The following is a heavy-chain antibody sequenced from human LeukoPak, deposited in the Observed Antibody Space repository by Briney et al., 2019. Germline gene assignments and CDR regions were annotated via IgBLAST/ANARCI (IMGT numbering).Heavy chain of an antibody. V-gene: IGHV4-30-2*01. CDR3: ARSRGYCSSTSCPGGWFDP. Sequence: SETLSLTCAVSGGSISSGGYSWSWIRQPPGKGLEWIGYIYHSGSTYYNPSLKSRVTISADRSKNQFSLKLSSVTAADTAVYYCARSRGYCSSTSCPGGWFDPWGQGTLVTVSS. CDR2: IYHSGST. J-gene: IGHJ5*02. D-gene: IGHD2-2*01. CDR1: GGSISSGGYS.